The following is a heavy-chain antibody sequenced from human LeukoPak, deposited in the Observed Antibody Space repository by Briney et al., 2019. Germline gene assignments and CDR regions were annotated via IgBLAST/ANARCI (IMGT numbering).Heavy chain of an antibody. V-gene: IGHV3-7*01. CDR2: TKQDGTEK. CDR3: ARDSVQLNFDY. D-gene: IGHD5/OR15-5a*01. J-gene: IGHJ4*02. CDR1: GFVLSSYW. Sequence: PGGSLRLSCAVSGFVLSSYWMSWVRQAPGKGLEWVANTKQDGTEKFYADSVKGRFTISRDNARNSLHLEMNSLRAEDTAVYYCARDSVQLNFDYWGQGTLVTVSS.